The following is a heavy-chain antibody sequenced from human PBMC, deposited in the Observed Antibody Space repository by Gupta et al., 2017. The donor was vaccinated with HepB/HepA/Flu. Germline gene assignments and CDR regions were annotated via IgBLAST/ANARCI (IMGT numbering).Heavy chain of an antibody. V-gene: IGHV3-23*01. CDR2: LSGSGGTT. D-gene: IGHD4-4*01. Sequence: EVQLLESGGGLVQPGESLRLSCAASGFTFSSYAMTWVRQAPGKGLEWVSVLSGSGGTTYYADSVKGRFTISRDNSKNTLYLQMNSLRAEDTAVYYCAKGGRNDYTLTYFDYWGQGTLVTVSS. CDR1: GFTFSSYA. J-gene: IGHJ4*02. CDR3: AKGGRNDYTLTYFDY.